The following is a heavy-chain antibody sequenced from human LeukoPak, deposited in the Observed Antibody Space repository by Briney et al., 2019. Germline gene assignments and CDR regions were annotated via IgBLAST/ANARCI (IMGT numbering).Heavy chain of an antibody. CDR1: GFTFSSYA. D-gene: IGHD6-19*01. CDR3: AKKASVIRAVAGSFDY. V-gene: IGHV3-23*01. Sequence: GGSLRLSCAASGFTFSSYAMSWVRQAPGKGLEWVSAISGSGGSTYYADSVKGRFTISRDNSKNTLYLQMNSLRAEDTAVCYCAKKASVIRAVAGSFDYWGQGTLVTVSS. CDR2: ISGSGGST. J-gene: IGHJ4*02.